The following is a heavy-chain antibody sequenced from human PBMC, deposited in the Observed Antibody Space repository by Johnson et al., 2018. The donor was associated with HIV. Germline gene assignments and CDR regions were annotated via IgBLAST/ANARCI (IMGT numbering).Heavy chain of an antibody. CDR1: GFTFSSYW. V-gene: IGHV3-20*04. Sequence: VQLVESGGGLVQPGGSLRLSCAASGFTFSSYWIHWVRQAPGKGLVWVAGINWNGGSTGYADSVKGRFTISRDNAKNSLYLQMNSLRAEDTALYYCARDGVDRSPHDAFDIWGQGTMVTVSP. CDR3: ARDGVDRSPHDAFDI. D-gene: IGHD5-12*01. J-gene: IGHJ3*02. CDR2: INWNGGST.